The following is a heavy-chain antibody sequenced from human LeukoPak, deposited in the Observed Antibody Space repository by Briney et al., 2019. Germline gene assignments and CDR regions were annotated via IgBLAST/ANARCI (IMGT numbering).Heavy chain of an antibody. J-gene: IGHJ4*02. CDR1: GGSISSYY. CDR3: ARFSRGITMVRGVGGFDY. D-gene: IGHD3-10*01. Sequence: PSETLSLTCTVSGGSISSYYWSWLRQPPGKGLEWIGYIYYSGSTNYNPSLKSRVTISVDTSKNQFSLKLSSVTAADTAVYYCARFSRGITMVRGVGGFDYWGQGTLVTVSS. V-gene: IGHV4-59*01. CDR2: IYYSGST.